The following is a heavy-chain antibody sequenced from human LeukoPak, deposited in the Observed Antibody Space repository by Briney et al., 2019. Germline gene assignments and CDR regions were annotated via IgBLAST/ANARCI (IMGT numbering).Heavy chain of an antibody. CDR1: GSTFSNYA. V-gene: IGHV3-23*01. Sequence: GGSLRLSCAASGSTFSNYAMSWVRQAPGKGLEWVSGISGGGDSTYYIDSVKGRFTISRDNAKNSLYLQMNSLRAEDTALYYCAKDTHRGEVVSDAFDIWGQGTMVTVSS. J-gene: IGHJ3*02. CDR2: ISGGGDST. D-gene: IGHD3-22*01. CDR3: AKDTHRGEVVSDAFDI.